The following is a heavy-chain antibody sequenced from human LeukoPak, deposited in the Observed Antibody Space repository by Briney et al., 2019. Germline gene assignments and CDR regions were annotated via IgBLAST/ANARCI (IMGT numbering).Heavy chain of an antibody. CDR1: GYTYTSYY. J-gene: IGHJ4*02. D-gene: IGHD3-16*01. Sequence: ASVKVSCKASGYTYTSYYMHWVRQAPGQGLEWMGIINPSGGSTSYAQKFQGRVTMTRDTSTSTVYMELSSLRSEDTAVYYCARLRGDDYGDYWGQGTLVTVSS. CDR3: ARLRGDDYGDY. V-gene: IGHV1-46*01. CDR2: INPSGGST.